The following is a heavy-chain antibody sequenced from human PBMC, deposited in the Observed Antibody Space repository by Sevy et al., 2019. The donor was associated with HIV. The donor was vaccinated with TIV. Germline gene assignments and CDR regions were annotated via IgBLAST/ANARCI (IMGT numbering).Heavy chain of an antibody. CDR1: GYTFTGYY. CDR3: ACYAIDVFCI. V-gene: IGHV1-2*06. J-gene: IGHJ3*02. D-gene: IGHD3-16*01. Sequence: ASVKVSCQASGYTFTGYYIHWVRQAPGQGLEWMGRINPNSGGTNYAQKFQGRVAMTRDTSISTAYMELSRLRSDDTAVYYCACYAIDVFCIWGQGTMVTVSS. CDR2: INPNSGGT.